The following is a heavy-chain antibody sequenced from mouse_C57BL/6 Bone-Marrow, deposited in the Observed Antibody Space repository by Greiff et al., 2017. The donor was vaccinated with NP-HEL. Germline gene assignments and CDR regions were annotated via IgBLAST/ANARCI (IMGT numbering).Heavy chain of an antibody. V-gene: IGHV1-62-2*01. CDR3: SRDGDYFGSSYVYFDV. Sequence: QVQLPQPGAELVKPGASVKLSCKASGYTFTEYTIHWVKQRSGQGLEWIGWFYPGSGSIKYNEKFKDKATLTAAKSSSTVYMDLSSMTSEDSAVFFWSRDGDYFGSSYVYFDVWGTGTTGTVTS. D-gene: IGHD1-1*01. CDR1: GYTFTEYT. J-gene: IGHJ1*03. CDR2: FYPGSGSI.